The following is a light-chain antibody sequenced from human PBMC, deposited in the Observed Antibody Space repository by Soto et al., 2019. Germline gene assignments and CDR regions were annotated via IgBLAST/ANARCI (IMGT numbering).Light chain of an antibody. Sequence: AIRMTQSPSSFSASTGDRVTITCRASQGISTYLAWYQQKPGKAPKLLIYAASTLQSGVTSTFSGSGSGTDFTLTISSLQSEDFATYYCQQYYTYPYTFGPGTKLEIK. V-gene: IGKV1-8*01. CDR2: AAS. CDR3: QQYYTYPYT. CDR1: QGISTY. J-gene: IGKJ2*01.